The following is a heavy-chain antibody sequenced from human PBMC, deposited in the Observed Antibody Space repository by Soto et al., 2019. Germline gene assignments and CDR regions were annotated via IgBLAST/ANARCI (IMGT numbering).Heavy chain of an antibody. V-gene: IGHV6-1*01. Sequence: SQTLALPGAISGDSVSSNSAACNFIRQSPSRGVEWLGRTYYRSKLYNDYAVSVKSRITINPDTSKNQFSLQLNSVTPEDTAVYYCARDFRVVVPAAPSNWFDPWGQGTLVTVSS. CDR2: TYYRSKLYN. CDR1: GDSVSSNSAA. D-gene: IGHD2-2*01. J-gene: IGHJ5*02. CDR3: ARDFRVVVPAAPSNWFDP.